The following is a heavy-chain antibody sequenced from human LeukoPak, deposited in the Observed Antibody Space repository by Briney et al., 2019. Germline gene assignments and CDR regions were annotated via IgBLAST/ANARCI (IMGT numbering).Heavy chain of an antibody. CDR1: GYTFTGYY. V-gene: IGHV1-8*03. CDR2: MNPNSGNT. Sequence: ASVKVSCKASGYTFTGYYMHWVRQAPGQGLEWMGWMNPNSGNTGYAQKFQGRVTITRNTSISTAYMELSSLRSEDTAVYYCARTYGSGSYGVPVYYMDVWGKGTTVTVSS. D-gene: IGHD3-10*01. CDR3: ARTYGSGSYGVPVYYMDV. J-gene: IGHJ6*03.